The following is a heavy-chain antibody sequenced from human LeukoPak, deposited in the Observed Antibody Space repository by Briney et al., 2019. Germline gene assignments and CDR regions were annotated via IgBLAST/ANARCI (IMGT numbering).Heavy chain of an antibody. Sequence: PSETLSLTCTVSGGSISSGGYYWSWIRQHPGKGLEWIGYIYYSGSTYYNPSLKSRVTISVDTSKNQFSLKLSSVTAADTAVYYCARDSRYCGSTSCENYYYYGMDVWGQGTTVTVSS. CDR2: IYYSGST. D-gene: IGHD2-2*01. J-gene: IGHJ6*02. V-gene: IGHV4-31*03. CDR1: GGSISSGGYY. CDR3: ARDSRYCGSTSCENYYYYGMDV.